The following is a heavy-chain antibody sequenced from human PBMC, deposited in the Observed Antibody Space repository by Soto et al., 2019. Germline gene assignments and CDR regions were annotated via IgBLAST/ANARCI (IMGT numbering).Heavy chain of an antibody. D-gene: IGHD6-13*01. CDR1: GDSISSSSHY. Sequence: SETLSLTCTVSGDSISSSSHYWGWIRQPPGKGLEWIGSIYYSGTTHYNPSLKSRVIITGDSPKNQFSLKVNSVTAADTAVYYCARKIASSWESFDYFGQGALVT. V-gene: IGHV4-39*01. J-gene: IGHJ4*02. CDR2: IYYSGTT. CDR3: ARKIASSWESFDY.